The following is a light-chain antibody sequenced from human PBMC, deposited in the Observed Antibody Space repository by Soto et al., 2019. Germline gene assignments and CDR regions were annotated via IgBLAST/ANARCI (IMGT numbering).Light chain of an antibody. CDR3: QQYASAPLT. J-gene: IGKJ1*01. Sequence: EIVLTQSPATLSLSPGERATLSCRASQTVSNNYLAWYQQKAGQAPRLVIYDASTRATGIPDRFSASGSGTDFTLTISRLEPEDFAVYFCQQYASAPLTFGQGTKVDIK. CDR2: DAS. V-gene: IGKV3-20*01. CDR1: QTVSNNY.